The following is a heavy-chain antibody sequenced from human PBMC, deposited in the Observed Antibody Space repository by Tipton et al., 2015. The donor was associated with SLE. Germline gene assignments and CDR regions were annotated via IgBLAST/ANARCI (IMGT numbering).Heavy chain of an antibody. J-gene: IGHJ4*02. V-gene: IGHV3-23*03. CDR1: GFTFSSYA. D-gene: IGHD3-3*01. Sequence: SLRLSCAASGFTFSSYAMSWVRQAPGKGLEWVSVIYSGGSTYYADSVKGRFTISRDNSKNTLYLQMNSLRAEDTAVYYCAKDLERFLGWFGYFDYLGQGTLVTVSS. CDR3: AKDLERFLGWFGYFDY. CDR2: IYSGGST.